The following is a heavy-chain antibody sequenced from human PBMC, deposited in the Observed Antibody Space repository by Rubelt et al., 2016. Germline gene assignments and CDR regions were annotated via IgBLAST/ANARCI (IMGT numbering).Heavy chain of an antibody. CDR3: AKARSSGSYYYYYGMDV. V-gene: IGHV3-43*01. CDR2: ISWDGGST. J-gene: IGHJ6*02. D-gene: IGHD3-10*01. CDR1: GFTFDDYT. Sequence: EDCGGGLVQPGRSLRLSCAVSGFTFDDYTMHWVRQAPGKGLEWVSLISWDGGSTYYADSVKGRFTISRDNSKNSLYLQMNSLRTEDTAVYYCAKARSSGSYYYYYGMDVWGQGTTVTVSS.